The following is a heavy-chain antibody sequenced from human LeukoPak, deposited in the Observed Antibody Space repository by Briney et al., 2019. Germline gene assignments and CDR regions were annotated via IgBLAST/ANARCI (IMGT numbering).Heavy chain of an antibody. V-gene: IGHV7-4-1*02. J-gene: IGHJ4*02. Sequence: GASVKVSCKASGYTFNHYAISWVRQAPGQGLEWMGWINTNTRNPTYAQGFTGRFVFSLDTSVSTAYLQISSLKADDTAVYYCARDAMGSGSLTDYWGQGTLVTVSS. CDR2: INTNTRNP. D-gene: IGHD3-10*01. CDR1: GYTFNHYA. CDR3: ARDAMGSGSLTDY.